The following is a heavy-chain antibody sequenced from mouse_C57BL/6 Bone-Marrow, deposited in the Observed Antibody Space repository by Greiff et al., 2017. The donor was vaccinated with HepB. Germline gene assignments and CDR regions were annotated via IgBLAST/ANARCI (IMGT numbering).Heavy chain of an antibody. Sequence: EVQRVESVAELVRPGASVKLSCTASGFNIKNTYMHWVKQRPEQGLEWIGRIDPANGNTKYAPKFQGKATITADTSSNTAYLQLSSLTSEDTAIYYCALIRQLRLPWFAYWGQGTLVTVSA. V-gene: IGHV14-3*01. CDR3: ALIRQLRLPWFAY. J-gene: IGHJ3*01. CDR2: IDPANGNT. CDR1: GFNIKNTY. D-gene: IGHD3-2*02.